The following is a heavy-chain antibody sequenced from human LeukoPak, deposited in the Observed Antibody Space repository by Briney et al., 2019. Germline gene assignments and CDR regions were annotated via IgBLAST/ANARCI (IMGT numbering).Heavy chain of an antibody. CDR1: GFTFSSYA. V-gene: IGHV3-23*01. D-gene: IGHD3-22*01. CDR3: ANPGGVVVIRLFAFDI. CDR2: ISGSGGST. Sequence: PGGSLRLSCAASGFTFSSYAMSWVRQAPGKGLEWVSAISGSGGSTYYADSVKGRFTISRDNSKNTLYLHMNSLRAEDTAVYYCANPGGVVVIRLFAFDIWGQGTMVTVSS. J-gene: IGHJ3*02.